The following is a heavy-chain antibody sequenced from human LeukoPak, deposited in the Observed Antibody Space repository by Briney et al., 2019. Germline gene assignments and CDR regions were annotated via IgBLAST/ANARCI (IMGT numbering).Heavy chain of an antibody. CDR2: IYTGGST. V-gene: IGHV4-61*02. Sequence: SETLSLTCTVSGGSISSGSYYWSWIRQPAGKGLEWIGRIYTGGSTNYNPSLKSRVTISVDTSKNQFSLRLSSVTAADTAVYYCARGTTDYYYYYMDVWGKGTTVTVSS. CDR1: GGSISSGSYY. CDR3: ARGTTDYYYYYMDV. D-gene: IGHD4-11*01. J-gene: IGHJ6*03.